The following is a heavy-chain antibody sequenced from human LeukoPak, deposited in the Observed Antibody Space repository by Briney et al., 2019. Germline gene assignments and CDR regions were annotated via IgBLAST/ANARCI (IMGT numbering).Heavy chain of an antibody. J-gene: IGHJ6*02. D-gene: IGHD4-11*01. V-gene: IGHV4-30-4*01. CDR2: IYYSGST. CDR1: GGSIRSGDFY. CDR3: ARGVFDYSNFEANYYYYGMDV. Sequence: SETLSLTCTVSGGSIRSGDFYWSWIRQPPGKGLEWIGYIYYSGSTNYNPSLKSRVTISIDTSKNQFSLKLSSVTAADTAVYYCARGVFDYSNFEANYYYYGMDVWGQGTTVTVSS.